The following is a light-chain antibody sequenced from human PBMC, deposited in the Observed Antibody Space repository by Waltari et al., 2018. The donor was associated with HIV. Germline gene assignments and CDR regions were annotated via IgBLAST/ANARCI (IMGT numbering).Light chain of an antibody. J-gene: IGLJ2*01. CDR2: DNN. V-gene: IGLV1-40*01. Sequence: QSVLTQPPSVSGAPGQSVTISCTWGNSNIGAGYGVHWYRQHPGTAPKLLIYDNNNRPSGVPDRCSGAKSGTTAALATTGLQDEDEADYYCQSYDSGLGSVFGAGTKLIVL. CDR3: QSYDSGLGSV. CDR1: NSNIGAGYG.